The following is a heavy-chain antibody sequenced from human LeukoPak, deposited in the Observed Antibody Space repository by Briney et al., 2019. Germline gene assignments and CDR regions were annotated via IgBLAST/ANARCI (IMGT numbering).Heavy chain of an antibody. CDR1: GGSIDSYH. V-gene: IGHV4-4*07. Sequence: SETLSLTCTVSGGSIDSYHWSWIRHPAGRGLEWIGRIYTSGSTNYNPSLKSRVTMSVDTSKNQFSLKLSSVTAADTAVYYCARDPMVRGVMWSPFHAMPGTHVWGKGTTVTVSS. J-gene: IGHJ6*04. CDR2: IYTSGST. CDR3: ARDPMVRGVMWSPFHAMPGTHV. D-gene: IGHD3-10*01.